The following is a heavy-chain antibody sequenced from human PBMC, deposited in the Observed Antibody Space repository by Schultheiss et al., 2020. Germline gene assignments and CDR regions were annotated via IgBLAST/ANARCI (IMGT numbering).Heavy chain of an antibody. CDR2: INSSGST. CDR1: GGSVSSGSYY. D-gene: IGHD1-1*01. Sequence: SETLSLTCTVSGGSVSSGSYYWSWIRQPAGKGLEWIGRINSSGSTNYNPSLKSRVTMSVDKSKNQFSLKLSSVTAADTAVYYCAREETGTFNWFDPWGQGTLVTVSS. CDR3: AREETGTFNWFDP. J-gene: IGHJ5*02. V-gene: IGHV4-61*02.